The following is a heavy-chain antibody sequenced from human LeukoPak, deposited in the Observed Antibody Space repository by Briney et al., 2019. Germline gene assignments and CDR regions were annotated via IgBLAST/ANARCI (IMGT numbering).Heavy chain of an antibody. J-gene: IGHJ3*02. Sequence: PSETLSLTCTVSGGSISSSSYYWGWIRQPPGKGLEWIGNIYYSGSTYYNPSLKSRVTISVDTSKNNFSLKLSSVTAADTAVYYCARLRYYSRGIQDGFDIWGQGTRVTVSS. CDR1: GGSISSSSYY. V-gene: IGHV4-39*02. CDR3: ARLRYYSRGIQDGFDI. CDR2: IYYSGST. D-gene: IGHD2-21*01.